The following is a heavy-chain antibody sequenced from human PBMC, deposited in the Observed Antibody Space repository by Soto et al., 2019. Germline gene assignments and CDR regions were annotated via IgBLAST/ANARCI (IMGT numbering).Heavy chain of an antibody. Sequence: ASVKVSCKASGYTFTSYDINWVRQATGQGLEWMGWMNPNSGNTGYAQKFQGRVTMTRNTSISTAYMELSSLRSEDTAVYYCARRIVAANENWFDPRGQGTLVTVSS. J-gene: IGHJ5*02. CDR3: ARRIVAANENWFDP. D-gene: IGHD2-15*01. CDR1: GYTFTSYD. V-gene: IGHV1-8*01. CDR2: MNPNSGNT.